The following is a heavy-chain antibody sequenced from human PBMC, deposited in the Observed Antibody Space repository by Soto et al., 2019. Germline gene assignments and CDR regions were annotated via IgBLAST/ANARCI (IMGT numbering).Heavy chain of an antibody. V-gene: IGHV3-7*01. D-gene: IGHD6-19*01. CDR3: ASIAVAGRWYFDL. CDR1: GFTFSSYW. CDR2: IKQDGSEK. Sequence: EVQLVESGGGLVQPGGSLRLSCAASGFTFSSYWMSWVRQAPGKGLEWVANIKQDGSEKYYVDSVKGRFTISRDNAKNPLYLQMNSLRAEDTAVYYCASIAVAGRWYFDLWGRGTLVTVSS. J-gene: IGHJ2*01.